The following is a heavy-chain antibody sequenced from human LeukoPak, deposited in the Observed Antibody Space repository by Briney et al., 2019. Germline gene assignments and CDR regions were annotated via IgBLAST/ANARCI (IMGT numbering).Heavy chain of an antibody. D-gene: IGHD1-26*01. V-gene: IGHV4-59*01. J-gene: IGHJ5*02. CDR1: GGSISSYY. CDR2: VYYSGST. Sequence: SETLSLTCTVSGGSISSYYWSWIRQPPGKGLEWIGYVYYSGSTNYNPSLKSRVTMSVDTSKNQFSLKLSSVTAADTAVYYCARSGQGGSYYSIKWLDPWGQGTLVTVSS. CDR3: ARSGQGGSYYSIKWLDP.